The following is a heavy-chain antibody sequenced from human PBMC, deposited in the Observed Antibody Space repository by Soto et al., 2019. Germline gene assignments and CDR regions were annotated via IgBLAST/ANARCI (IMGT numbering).Heavy chain of an antibody. CDR2: ISGNGRST. CDR3: AKDPGLAPPDDGMNWFDP. J-gene: IGHJ5*02. Sequence: GSLRLSCAASGFTFSSYAMSWVRQAPGKGLQWVSTISGNGRSTYYADSVKGRFTISRDNSKNTLYLQMNSLRDEDTALYYCAKDPGLAPPDDGMNWFDPWGQRTLVTVSS. D-gene: IGHD1-1*01. CDR1: GFTFSSYA. V-gene: IGHV3-23*01.